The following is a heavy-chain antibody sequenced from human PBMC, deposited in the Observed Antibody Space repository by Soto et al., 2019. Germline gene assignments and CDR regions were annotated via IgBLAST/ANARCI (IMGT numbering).Heavy chain of an antibody. CDR2: VYYSGST. D-gene: IGHD2-2*03. Sequence: SETLSLSCTVSGGSICSYYWSWIRQPPGKGLEWIGYVYYSGSTNYNPSLKSRVTISVDTSKNQFSLKLISVTTADTAVYFCAREGNLGRWIQPLDSWGQGTLVTVSS. J-gene: IGHJ4*02. V-gene: IGHV4-59*01. CDR3: AREGNLGRWIQPLDS. CDR1: GGSICSYY.